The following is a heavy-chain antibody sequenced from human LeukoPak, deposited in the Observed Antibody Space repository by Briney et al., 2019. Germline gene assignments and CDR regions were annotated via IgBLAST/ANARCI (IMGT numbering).Heavy chain of an antibody. CDR1: GGSFSGYY. V-gene: IGHV4-34*01. D-gene: IGHD3-10*01. CDR2: INHSGST. CDR3: ARDGTDYGSGSSLDC. J-gene: IGHJ4*02. Sequence: SETLSLTCAVYGGSFSGYYWSWIRQPPGKGLEWIGEINHSGSTNYNPSLKSRVTISVDTSKNQFSLKLSSVTAADTAVYYCARDGTDYGSGSSLDCWGQGTLVTVSS.